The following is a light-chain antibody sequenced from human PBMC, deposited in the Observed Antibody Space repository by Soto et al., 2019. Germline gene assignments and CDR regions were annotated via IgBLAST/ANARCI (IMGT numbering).Light chain of an antibody. CDR1: SSDVGGYNY. Sequence: QSALTQPPSASGSPGQSVTISCTGTSSDVGGYNYVSWYQQHPVKAPKVMIYEVNKRPSGVPDRFSGSNSGNTASLTVSGLQAEDEADYFCKSYTGINNWVFGGGTKLTVL. J-gene: IGLJ3*02. V-gene: IGLV2-8*01. CDR2: EVN. CDR3: KSYTGINNWV.